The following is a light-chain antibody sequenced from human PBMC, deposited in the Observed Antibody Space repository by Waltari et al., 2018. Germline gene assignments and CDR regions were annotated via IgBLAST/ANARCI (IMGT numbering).Light chain of an antibody. J-gene: IGKJ5*01. CDR3: QQLETYPIT. Sequence: IQLTQSLSSLSASVGDRVTITCRAGQDISKSLAWYQQKPGKAPKLLIYAASSLQGGVPSRFSGSGSGTDFALTISSLQPEDSATYYCQQLETYPITFGQGTRLEIK. V-gene: IGKV1-9*01. CDR2: AAS. CDR1: QDISKS.